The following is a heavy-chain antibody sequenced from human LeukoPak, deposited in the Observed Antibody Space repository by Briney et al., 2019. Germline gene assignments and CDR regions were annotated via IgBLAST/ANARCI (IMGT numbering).Heavy chain of an antibody. J-gene: IGHJ3*02. CDR3: AKDIGSGSYSSPLDAFDI. CDR1: GFTFSSYT. D-gene: IGHD1-26*01. V-gene: IGHV3-48*01. Sequence: PGGSLRLSCSASGFTFSSYTMNWVRQAPGKGLEWVSHISSSSSTIYYADSVKGRFTISRDNSKNTLYLQMNSLRAEDTAVYYCAKDIGSGSYSSPLDAFDIWGQGTMVTVSS. CDR2: ISSSSSTI.